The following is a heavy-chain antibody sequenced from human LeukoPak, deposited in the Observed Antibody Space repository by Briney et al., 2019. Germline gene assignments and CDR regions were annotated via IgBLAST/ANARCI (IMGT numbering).Heavy chain of an antibody. CDR1: DGSISSYY. V-gene: IGHV4-59*08. Sequence: SETLSLTCTVSDGSISSYYWSWIRQPPGKGLEWIGYIYYSGSTNYNPSLKSRVTISVDTSKNQFSLKLSSVTAADTAVYYCARQVDIVATIGNWFDPWGQGTLVTVSS. D-gene: IGHD5-12*01. J-gene: IGHJ5*02. CDR3: ARQVDIVATIGNWFDP. CDR2: IYYSGST.